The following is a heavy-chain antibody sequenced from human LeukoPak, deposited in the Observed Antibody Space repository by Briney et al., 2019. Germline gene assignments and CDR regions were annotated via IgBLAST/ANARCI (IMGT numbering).Heavy chain of an antibody. J-gene: IGHJ4*02. D-gene: IGHD6-19*01. CDR2: INHSGST. V-gene: IGHV4-34*01. Sequence: SETLSLTCAVYGGSFSGYYWSWIRQPPGKGLEWIGEINHSGSTNYNPSLKSRVTISVDTSKNQFSLKLSSVTAADTAVYYCARGVGDQWPAIDYWGQGTLVTVSS. CDR3: ARGVGDQWPAIDY. CDR1: GGSFSGYY.